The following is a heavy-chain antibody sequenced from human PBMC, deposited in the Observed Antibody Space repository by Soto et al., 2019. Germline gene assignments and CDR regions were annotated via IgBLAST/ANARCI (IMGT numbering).Heavy chain of an antibody. Sequence: PGGSLRLSCAASGFTVSSNYMSWVRQAPGKGLEWVSAIYSGGSTYYADSVKGRSTISRDNSKNTLYLQMNSLRAEDTAVYYCAREPRYNWNYGHAFDIWGQGTMVTVSS. J-gene: IGHJ3*02. CDR2: IYSGGST. V-gene: IGHV3-53*01. D-gene: IGHD1-7*01. CDR3: AREPRYNWNYGHAFDI. CDR1: GFTVSSNY.